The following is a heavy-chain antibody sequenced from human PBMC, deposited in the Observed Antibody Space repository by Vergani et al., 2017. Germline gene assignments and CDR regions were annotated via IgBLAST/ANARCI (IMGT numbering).Heavy chain of an antibody. Sequence: QVQLVQSGAEVKKPGASVKVSCKASGYTFTSYGISWVRQAPGQGLEWMGWINPNSGGTNYAQKFQGRVTMTRDTSISTAYMELSRLRSDDTAVYYCARGYYDSSGYYFAEYFQHWGQGTLVTVSS. J-gene: IGHJ1*01. CDR3: ARGYYDSSGYYFAEYFQH. CDR1: GYTFTSYG. D-gene: IGHD3-22*01. CDR2: INPNSGGT. V-gene: IGHV1-2*02.